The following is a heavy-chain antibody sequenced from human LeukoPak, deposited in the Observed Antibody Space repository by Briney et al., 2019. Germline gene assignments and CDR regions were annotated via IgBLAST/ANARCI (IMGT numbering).Heavy chain of an antibody. J-gene: IGHJ3*02. CDR3: ARRITMFSAFDI. CDR1: GGSNSSYY. V-gene: IGHV4-59*08. D-gene: IGHD3-10*02. Sequence: SETLSLTCTVSGGSNSSYYWSWIRQPPGKGLEWIGYIYYSGSTNYNPSLKSRVTISVDTSKNQFSLKLSSVTAADTAVYYCARRITMFSAFDIWGQGTMVTVSS. CDR2: IYYSGST.